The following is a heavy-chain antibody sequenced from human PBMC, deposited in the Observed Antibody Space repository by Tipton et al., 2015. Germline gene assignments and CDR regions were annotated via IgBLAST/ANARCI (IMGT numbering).Heavy chain of an antibody. D-gene: IGHD3-10*01. CDR2: ISGSGDRT. CDR3: AKDQTGGRITMVRGATAFGVDV. J-gene: IGHJ6*02. V-gene: IGHV3-23*01. Sequence: GSLRLSCEGSGFIFSIYDMSWVRQAPGKGLEWVSGISGSGDRTYYADFVKGRFTISRDNSQNTLYLQMNSLRADDTAVYYCAKDQTGGRITMVRGATAFGVDVWGQGTTVTVSS. CDR1: GFIFSIYD.